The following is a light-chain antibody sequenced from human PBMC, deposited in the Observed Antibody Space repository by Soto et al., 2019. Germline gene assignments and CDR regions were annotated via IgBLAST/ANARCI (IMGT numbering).Light chain of an antibody. CDR3: SSYAGGNNLV. CDR2: EVN. J-gene: IGLJ2*01. V-gene: IGLV2-8*01. Sequence: QSALTQPPSASGSPGQSVTISCTGTISDVGGYDYVSWYQQHPGKAPKLMIFEVNKRPSGVPDRFSGSKSGNTASLTVSGLQAEDEADYYCSSYAGGNNLVFGGGTKLTVL. CDR1: ISDVGGYDY.